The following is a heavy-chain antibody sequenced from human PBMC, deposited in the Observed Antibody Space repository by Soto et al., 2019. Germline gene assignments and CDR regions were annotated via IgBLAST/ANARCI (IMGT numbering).Heavy chain of an antibody. J-gene: IGHJ5*02. V-gene: IGHV3-21*01. D-gene: IGHD6-19*01. Sequence: PGGSLRLSCAASGFTFSSYSMNWVRQAPGKGLEWVSSISSSSSYIYYADSVKGRFTISRDNAKNSLYLQMNSLRAEDTAVYYCARGPSGRGGWFNWFDPWGQGTLVTVSS. CDR3: ARGPSGRGGWFNWFDP. CDR1: GFTFSSYS. CDR2: ISSSSSYI.